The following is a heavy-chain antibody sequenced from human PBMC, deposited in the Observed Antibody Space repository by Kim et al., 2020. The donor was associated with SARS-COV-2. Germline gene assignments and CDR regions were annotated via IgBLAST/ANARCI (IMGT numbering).Heavy chain of an antibody. CDR2: IYYSGST. J-gene: IGHJ4*02. Sequence: SETLSLTCTVSGGSISSYYWSWIRQPPGKGLEWIGYIYYSGSTNYNPSLKSRVTISVDTSKNQFSLKLSSVTAADTAVYYCARAGQQLVFGFDYWGQGTLVTVSS. V-gene: IGHV4-59*13. CDR3: ARAGQQLVFGFDY. CDR1: GGSISSYY. D-gene: IGHD6-13*01.